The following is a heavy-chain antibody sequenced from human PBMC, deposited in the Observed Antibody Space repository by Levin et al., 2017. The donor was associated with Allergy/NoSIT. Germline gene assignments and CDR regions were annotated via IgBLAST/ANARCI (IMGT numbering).Heavy chain of an antibody. CDR2: IWYDGSNK. CDR3: ARDAVSGSSSFDYGMDG. J-gene: IGHJ6*02. Sequence: PGGSLRLSCAASGFTFSSYGMHWVRQAPGKGLEWVAVIWYDGSNKYYADSVKGRFTISRDNSKNTLYLQMNSLRAEDTAVYYCARDAVSGSSSFDYGMDGWGQGTTVTVSS. CDR1: GFTFSSYG. V-gene: IGHV3-33*01. D-gene: IGHD6-6*01.